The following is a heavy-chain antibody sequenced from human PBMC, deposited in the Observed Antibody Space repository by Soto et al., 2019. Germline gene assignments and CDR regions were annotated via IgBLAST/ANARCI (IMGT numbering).Heavy chain of an antibody. D-gene: IGHD6-6*01. CDR1: GYSFTSYW. Sequence: PGESLKISCKGSGYSFTSYWISWVRQMPGKGLEWMGRIDPSDSYTNYSPSFQGHVTISADKSISTAYLQWSSLKASDTAMYYCASPVPTSSSTYDYYYGMDVWGQGTTVTVSS. CDR2: IDPSDSYT. CDR3: ASPVPTSSSTYDYYYGMDV. V-gene: IGHV5-10-1*01. J-gene: IGHJ6*02.